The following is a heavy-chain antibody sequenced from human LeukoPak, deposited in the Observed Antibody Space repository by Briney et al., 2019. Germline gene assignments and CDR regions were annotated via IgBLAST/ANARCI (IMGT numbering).Heavy chain of an antibody. J-gene: IGHJ4*02. D-gene: IGHD3-10*01. CDR1: GGSISSNNW. Sequence: SETLSLTCAVSGGSISSNNWWSWVRQPPGKGLEWIGEIYHGGSTNYNPSLKSRTAMSVDRSRNQFSLQLSSVTAADTAAYYCAKGEDYGSGTVHFASWGQGTLVTVSS. CDR3: AKGEDYGSGTVHFAS. CDR2: IYHGGST. V-gene: IGHV4-4*02.